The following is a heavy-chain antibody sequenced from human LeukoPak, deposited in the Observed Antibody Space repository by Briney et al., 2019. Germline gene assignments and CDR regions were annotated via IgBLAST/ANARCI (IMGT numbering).Heavy chain of an antibody. CDR2: INPNSGGT. J-gene: IGHJ3*02. Sequence: ASVKVSCKASGYTFTSYYMHWVRQAPGQGLEWMGWINPNSGGTNYAQKFQGRVTMTRDTSISTAYMELSRLRSDDTAVYYCARDAYGDYTSGAFDIWGQGTMVTVSS. D-gene: IGHD4-17*01. V-gene: IGHV1-2*02. CDR3: ARDAYGDYTSGAFDI. CDR1: GYTFTSYY.